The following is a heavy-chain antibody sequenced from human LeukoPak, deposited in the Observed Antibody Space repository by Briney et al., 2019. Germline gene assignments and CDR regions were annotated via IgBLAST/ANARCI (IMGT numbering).Heavy chain of an antibody. CDR2: IYYSGST. Sequence: SETLSLTCTVSGVSISSGSYYWGWIRQPPGKGLEWIGSIYYSGSTYYNPSLKSRVTISVDTSKNQFSLKLSSVTAADTAVYYCARHGVTLVRVYYFDCWGQGTLVTVSS. D-gene: IGHD3-10*01. CDR1: GVSISSGSYY. CDR3: ARHGVTLVRVYYFDC. V-gene: IGHV4-39*01. J-gene: IGHJ4*02.